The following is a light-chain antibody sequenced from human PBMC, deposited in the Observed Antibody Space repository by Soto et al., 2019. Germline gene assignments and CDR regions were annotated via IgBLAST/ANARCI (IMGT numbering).Light chain of an antibody. CDR2: EGS. J-gene: IGLJ1*01. CDR3: CSYAGSKRV. V-gene: IGLV2-23*01. Sequence: QSALTQPASVSGSPGQSITISCTGTSSDVGSYNLVSWYQQHPGKAPKLMIYEGSKRPSGVSNRFSGSKSGNTASLTISGLQAEDEADYYCCSYAGSKRVFGPGTKLTVL. CDR1: SSDVGSYNL.